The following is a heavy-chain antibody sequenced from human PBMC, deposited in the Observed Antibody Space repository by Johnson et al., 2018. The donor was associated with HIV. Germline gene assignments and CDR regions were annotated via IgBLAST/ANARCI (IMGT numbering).Heavy chain of an antibody. V-gene: IGHV3-15*01. J-gene: IGHJ3*02. Sequence: MLLVESGGGLVKPGGSLRLSCAVSGFTFSDAWMSWVRQAPGKGLEWVGRIKRKSDGETTDYAAPVKGRFTISRDDSKTTLYLQMNSLKTEDTAVYYCARSYSSLDAFDIWGQGTMVTVSS. D-gene: IGHD6-13*01. CDR1: GFTFSDAW. CDR2: IKRKSDGETT. CDR3: ARSYSSLDAFDI.